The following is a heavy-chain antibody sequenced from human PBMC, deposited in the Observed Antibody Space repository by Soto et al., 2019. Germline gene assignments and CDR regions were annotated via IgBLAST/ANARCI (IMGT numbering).Heavy chain of an antibody. CDR1: GGSITSANW. V-gene: IGHV4-4*02. Sequence: LSLTCAVSGGSITSANWWTWVRQPPGGGLEWIGEISHSGITNYKASLKSRVTMSVDKTKNDVSLKLTSVTAADTAVYYCARVLRGWFDPWGQGTPATVSS. CDR2: ISHSGIT. J-gene: IGHJ5*02. CDR3: ARVLRGWFDP.